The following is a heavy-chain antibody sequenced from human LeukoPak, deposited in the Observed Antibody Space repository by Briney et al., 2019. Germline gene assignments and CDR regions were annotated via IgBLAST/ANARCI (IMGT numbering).Heavy chain of an antibody. CDR2: IYTSGST. D-gene: IGHD2-15*01. CDR1: GGSLCSGSYY. Sequence: SETLSLTCTVSGGSLCSGSYYGSWIRQPAGKGLEWIGRIYTSGSTNYYPSLKSRVTIPVETSKNQCSLTLSALNAADTAGYNCARGLYCSGASCYFDYWGQGTLVTVSS. J-gene: IGHJ4*02. V-gene: IGHV4-61*02. CDR3: ARGLYCSGASCYFDY.